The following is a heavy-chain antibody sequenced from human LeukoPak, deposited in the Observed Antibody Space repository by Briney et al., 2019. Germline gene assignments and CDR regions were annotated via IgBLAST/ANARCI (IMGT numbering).Heavy chain of an antibody. CDR2: IKQDGSEK. CDR1: GFTFSDYY. D-gene: IGHD6-19*01. V-gene: IGHV3-7*01. CDR3: ARGPYSSGFDY. Sequence: GGSLRLSCAASGFTFSDYYMSWIRQAPGKGLEWVANIKQDGSEKYYVDSVKGRFTISRDNAKNSLYLQMNSLRAEDTAVYYCARGPYSSGFDYWGQGTLVTVSS. J-gene: IGHJ4*02.